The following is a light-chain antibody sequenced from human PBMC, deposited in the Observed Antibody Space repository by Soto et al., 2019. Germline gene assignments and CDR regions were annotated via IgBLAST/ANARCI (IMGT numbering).Light chain of an antibody. CDR2: RNN. CDR1: SSNIGSNY. Sequence: QSVLTQPPSASGTPGQRVTIACSGSSSNIGSNYIYWYQQLPGTAPKLLIYRNNHRPSGVPDRFSGSKSGTSASLAISGLRYEEEADYYCAAWDDGLSGWVFGGGTKLTVL. J-gene: IGLJ3*02. CDR3: AAWDDGLSGWV. V-gene: IGLV1-47*01.